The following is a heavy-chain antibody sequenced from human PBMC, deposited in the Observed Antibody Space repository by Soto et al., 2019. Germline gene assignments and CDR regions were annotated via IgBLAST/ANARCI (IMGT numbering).Heavy chain of an antibody. Sequence: QVLLVQSAAEVKEPGASVKLSCKASGYAFSSHYMYWVRQAPGQGLEWMGRVNPSGDRTTYSQKFRGRITMPRETSTSPFYLEVRSLTSGDMGVYYCGGYGAATSNGFDYWGRGTLVTVSS. CDR2: VNPSGDRT. CDR1: GYAFSSHY. D-gene: IGHD3-22*01. J-gene: IGHJ4*02. V-gene: IGHV1-46*01. CDR3: GGYGAATSNGFDY.